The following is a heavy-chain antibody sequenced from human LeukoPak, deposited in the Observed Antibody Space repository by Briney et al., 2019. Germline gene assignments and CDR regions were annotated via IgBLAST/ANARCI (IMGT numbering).Heavy chain of an antibody. CDR2: ISGSASIT. J-gene: IGHJ4*02. V-gene: IGHV3-23*01. CDR3: ATGAASIGWLSHDH. Sequence: GGSLRLSCAASGFTFSSFSMSWVRQTPGDGLEWVSDISGSASITKYADSVKGRFIISRDNSKNTLFLQMNSLTAEDTAVYYCATGAASIGWLSHDHWGQGTLVTVSS. D-gene: IGHD2-15*01. CDR1: GFTFSSFS.